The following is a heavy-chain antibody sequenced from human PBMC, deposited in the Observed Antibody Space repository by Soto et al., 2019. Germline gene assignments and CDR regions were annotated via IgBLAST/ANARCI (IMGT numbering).Heavy chain of an antibody. CDR1: GFTFSSHA. V-gene: IGHV3-64*01. J-gene: IGHJ4*02. CDR2: ITSNGGYT. Sequence: EVQLVESGGGLVQPGGSLRLSCAASGFTFSSHAMHWVRQAPGKGLEYVSAITSNGGYTYYANSVKGRFTISRDNSKNTRYLQMGSLRAEDMAVYYCARLRDGYNLDYWGQGTLVTVSS. CDR3: ARLRDGYNLDY. D-gene: IGHD5-12*01.